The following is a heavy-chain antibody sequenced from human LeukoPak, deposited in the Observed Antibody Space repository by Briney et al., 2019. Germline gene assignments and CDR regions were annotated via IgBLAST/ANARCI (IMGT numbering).Heavy chain of an antibody. CDR1: GYTFTGYY. CDR2: INPNSGGT. D-gene: IGHD3-10*01. CDR3: ARDSSLLWFGELRKDLDNWFDP. J-gene: IGHJ5*02. Sequence: GASVKVSCKASGYTFTGYYMHWVRQAPEQGLEWMGWINPNSGGTNYAQKFQGRVTMTRDTSISTAYMELSRLRSDDTAVYYCARDSSLLWFGELRKDLDNWFDPWGQGTLVTVSS. V-gene: IGHV1-2*02.